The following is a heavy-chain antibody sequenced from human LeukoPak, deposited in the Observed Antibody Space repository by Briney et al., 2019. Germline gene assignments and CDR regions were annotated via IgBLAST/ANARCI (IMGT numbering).Heavy chain of an antibody. V-gene: IGHV4-59*08. Sequence: SETLSLTCTVSDDSITSYYWSWSRQPPGKGLEWIGCIYYSGTINYNPSLKSRVTISVNTSKNQLSLKLNSVTAADTAVYYCARRARPDVWGKGTAVTVSS. CDR3: ARRARPDV. CDR2: IYYSGTI. J-gene: IGHJ6*04. CDR1: DDSITSYY.